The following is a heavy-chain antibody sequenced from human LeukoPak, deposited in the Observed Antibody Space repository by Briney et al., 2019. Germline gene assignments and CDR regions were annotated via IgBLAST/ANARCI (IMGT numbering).Heavy chain of an antibody. V-gene: IGHV1-69*01. J-gene: IGHJ6*04. CDR3: ARGGSYYGSGSHRLMDV. CDR2: IIPIFGTA. Sequence: GSSVKVSCKASGGTFSSYAISWVRQAPGQGLEWMGGIIPIFGTANYAQKFQGRVTITADESTSTAYMELSSLRSEDTAVYYCARGGSYYGSGSHRLMDVWGKGTTVTVSS. D-gene: IGHD3-10*01. CDR1: GGTFSSYA.